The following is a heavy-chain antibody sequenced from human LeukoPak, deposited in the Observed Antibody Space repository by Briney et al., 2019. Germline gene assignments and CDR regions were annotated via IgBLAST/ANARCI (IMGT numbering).Heavy chain of an antibody. CDR1: GFTFSDFY. CDR2: ISNTGSTQ. J-gene: IGHJ5*02. D-gene: IGHD5-24*01. V-gene: IGHV3-11*04. Sequence: PGGSLRLSCVASGFTFSDFYMTWIRQAPGKGLEWISHISNTGSTQHYADSVKGRFTISRDNAQNLVFLQMNSLTAEDTAVYFCARAMNYLGSWFDPWGQGTLVSVSS. CDR3: ARAMNYLGSWFDP.